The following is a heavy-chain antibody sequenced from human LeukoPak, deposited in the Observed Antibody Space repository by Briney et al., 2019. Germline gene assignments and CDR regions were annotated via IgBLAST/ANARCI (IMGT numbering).Heavy chain of an antibody. CDR2: MSGDGGST. D-gene: IGHD6-19*01. J-gene: IGHJ4*02. CDR3: AKDPRRSGWYGDLDY. V-gene: IGHV3-43*02. Sequence: GGSLRLSCAASGFTFDDYAMHWDRQAAGKGLEWVSLMSGDGGSTYYADSVKGRFTISRDNSKNSLYLQMNSLRTEDTALYYCAKDPRRSGWYGDLDYWGQGTLVTVSS. CDR1: GFTFDDYA.